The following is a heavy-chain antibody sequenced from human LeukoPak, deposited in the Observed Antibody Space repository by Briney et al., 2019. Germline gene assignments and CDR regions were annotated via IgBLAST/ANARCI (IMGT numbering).Heavy chain of an antibody. CDR2: ISTNSGSM. D-gene: IGHD1-1*01. CDR1: GFTFDDYA. V-gene: IGHV3-9*01. J-gene: IGHJ3*02. Sequence: GGSLRLSCAASGFTFDDYAMHWVRQAPGKGLEWVSSISTNSGSMDYADSMRGRFVISRDNAKNSLYLQMNSLRPEDTALYYCAKTTGTNDAFDIWGQGTMVTVSS. CDR3: AKTTGTNDAFDI.